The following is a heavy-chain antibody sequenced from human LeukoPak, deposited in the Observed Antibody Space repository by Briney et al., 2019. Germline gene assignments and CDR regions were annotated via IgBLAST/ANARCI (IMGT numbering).Heavy chain of an antibody. V-gene: IGHV3-53*01. CDR2: IYSTSNA. CDR1: AFSVSINY. Sequence: GGSLRLSCALAAFSVSINYITWVRQPPREGVECVSVIYSTSNAYYADSVKGRFNISRHNSNNTVYLQMNSLRAEDTAVYYSAIVGYGSSGDLKHAFDIWSQGTMVTVSS. CDR3: AIVGYGSSGDLKHAFDI. D-gene: IGHD7-27*01. J-gene: IGHJ3*02.